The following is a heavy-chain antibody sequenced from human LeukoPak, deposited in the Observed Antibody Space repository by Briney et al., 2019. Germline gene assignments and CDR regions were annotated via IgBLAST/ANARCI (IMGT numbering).Heavy chain of an antibody. J-gene: IGHJ4*02. V-gene: IGHV4-59*12. Sequence: SETLSLTCTVSGGSMSSYYWSWIRQPPGKGLEWIGYIYYSGSTNYNPSLTSRVTISVDTSKNQFTLKLSSVTAADTAVYYCAKRGSSGWDPRGHYFDYWGQGTLVTVSS. CDR1: GGSMSSYY. D-gene: IGHD6-19*01. CDR2: IYYSGST. CDR3: AKRGSSGWDPRGHYFDY.